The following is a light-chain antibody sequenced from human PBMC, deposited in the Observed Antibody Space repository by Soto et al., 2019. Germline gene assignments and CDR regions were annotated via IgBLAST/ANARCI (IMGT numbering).Light chain of an antibody. CDR1: QSISSW. V-gene: IGKV1-5*03. J-gene: IGKJ1*01. CDR3: QQYNSYST. CDR2: KAS. Sequence: DIQMTQSPSTLSASVGDRVTITCRASQSISSWLAWYQQKPGKAPKLLIYKASSLESGVPSRFSGSGSGTEFTLTISSLQPDDVASYYCQQYNSYSTFGKGTKVEIK.